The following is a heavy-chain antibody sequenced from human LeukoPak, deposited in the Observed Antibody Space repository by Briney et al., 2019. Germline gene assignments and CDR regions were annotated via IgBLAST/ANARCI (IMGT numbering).Heavy chain of an antibody. CDR3: ARAPGSGSYSAFDY. V-gene: IGHV3-48*01. CDR1: GFTFSSYS. CDR2: ISSSGITI. J-gene: IGHJ4*02. D-gene: IGHD1-26*01. Sequence: GGSLRLSCAASGFTFSSYSMNWVRQAPGKGLEWVSYISSSGITIYYADSVKGRFTISRDNAKNSLYLQMNSLRADDTAVYYCARAPGSGSYSAFDYWGQGTLVTVSS.